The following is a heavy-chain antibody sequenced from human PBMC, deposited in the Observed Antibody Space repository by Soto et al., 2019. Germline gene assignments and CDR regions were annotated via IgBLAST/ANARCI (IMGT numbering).Heavy chain of an antibody. D-gene: IGHD1-26*01. CDR2: IYHLGIT. CDR3: ARDSRGLQWELRD. V-gene: IGHV4-4*02. CDR1: GGSITISNW. J-gene: IGHJ4*02. Sequence: QVQLQESGPGLVKPSGTLSLTCAVSGGSITISNWWSWVRQSPGKGLEWIGEIYHLGITNYNPSLKSRVTISVDKSKNQISLKLTSVTAADTAVYYCARDSRGLQWELRDWGQGTQVTVSS.